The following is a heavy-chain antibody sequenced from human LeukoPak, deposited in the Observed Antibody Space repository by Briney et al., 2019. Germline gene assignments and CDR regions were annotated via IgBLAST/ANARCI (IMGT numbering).Heavy chain of an antibody. CDR3: ARGPSDSDSTAYYYTPQAY. D-gene: IGHD3-22*01. V-gene: IGHV1-69*13. Sequence: PGASVKVSCKASGGTFNSYAISWVRQAPGQGLEWMGGIIPIFGTTNYARKFRGRVTVTADASTSTVYMELSSLRSEDTAVYYCARGPSDSDSTAYYYTPQAYWGQGTLVTVSS. CDR1: GGTFNSYA. J-gene: IGHJ4*02. CDR2: IIPIFGTT.